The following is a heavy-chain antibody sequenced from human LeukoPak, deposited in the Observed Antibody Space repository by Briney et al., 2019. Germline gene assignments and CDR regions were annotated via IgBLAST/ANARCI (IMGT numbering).Heavy chain of an antibody. CDR2: IYPGDSDT. V-gene: IGHV5-51*01. J-gene: IGHJ5*02. CDR1: GYSFTSYW. D-gene: IGHD6-19*01. Sequence: PGEPLKISCKGSGYSFTSYWIGWARQMPGKGLEWMGIIYPGDSDTRYSPSFQGQVTISADKSISTAYLQWSSLEASDTAMYYCARLIAVAGTGWFDPWGQGTLVTVSS. CDR3: ARLIAVAGTGWFDP.